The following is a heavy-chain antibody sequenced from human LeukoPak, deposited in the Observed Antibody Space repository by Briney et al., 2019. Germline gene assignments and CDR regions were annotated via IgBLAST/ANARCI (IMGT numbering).Heavy chain of an antibody. CDR3: ATSGIAAALRYFQH. Sequence: ASVKISCKASGYTFADYYMHWVQQAPGKGLEWMGRVDPEDGETIYAEKFQGRVTITADTSTDTAYMELSSLRSEDTAVYYCATSGIAAALRYFQHWGQGTLVTVSS. V-gene: IGHV1-69-2*01. D-gene: IGHD6-13*01. CDR2: VDPEDGET. J-gene: IGHJ1*01. CDR1: GYTFADYY.